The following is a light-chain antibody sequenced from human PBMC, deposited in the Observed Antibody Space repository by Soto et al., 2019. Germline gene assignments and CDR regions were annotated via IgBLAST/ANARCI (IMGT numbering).Light chain of an antibody. J-gene: IGKJ5*01. CDR2: AIS. CDR3: QQYGSSRIT. V-gene: IGKV3-20*01. CDR1: QSLNSNY. Sequence: ENVFTQSPGTLSLSTGERANLTCRASQSLNSNYLAWYQHKSGQAPRLLIYAISSRAPGIPDRFSGSGSGTDFTLTISRLEPGDFAVYYCQQYGSSRITFGQGTLEIK.